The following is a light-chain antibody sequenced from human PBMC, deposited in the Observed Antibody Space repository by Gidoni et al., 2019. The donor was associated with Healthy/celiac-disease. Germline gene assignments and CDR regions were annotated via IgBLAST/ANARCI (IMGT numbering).Light chain of an antibody. Sequence: QSALTQPASVSGSPGQSITISCTGTSSDVGGYNYVPWYQQHPGKAPKLMIYDVSNRPPGVSNRFSGSKSGNTASLTISGLQAEDEADYYCSSYTSSSTNRVFGTGTKVTVL. CDR3: SSYTSSSTNRV. V-gene: IGLV2-14*03. CDR1: SSDVGGYNY. J-gene: IGLJ1*01. CDR2: DVS.